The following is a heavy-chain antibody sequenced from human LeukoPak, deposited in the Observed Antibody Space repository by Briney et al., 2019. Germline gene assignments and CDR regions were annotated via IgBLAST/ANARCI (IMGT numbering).Heavy chain of an antibody. V-gene: IGHV4-39*01. CDR3: ASPKMYSSGWYTDY. CDR2: IYYSGST. D-gene: IGHD6-19*01. CDR1: GGSISSSSYY. J-gene: IGHJ4*02. Sequence: SETLSLTCTVSGGSISSSSYYWGWIRQPPGKGLEWIGSIYYSGSTYYNPSLKSRVTISVDTSKNQSSLKLSSVNAADTAVYYCASPKMYSSGWYTDYWGQGTLVTVSS.